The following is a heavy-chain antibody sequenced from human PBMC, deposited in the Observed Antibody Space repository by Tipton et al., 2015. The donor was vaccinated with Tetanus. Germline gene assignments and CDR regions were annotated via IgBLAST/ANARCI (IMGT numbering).Heavy chain of an antibody. CDR1: GGSISSSSYY. CDR2: IYYSGST. CDR3: ATSGGGHCGAKCLINFFDP. V-gene: IGHV4-39*07. J-gene: IGHJ5*02. D-gene: IGHD2-15*01. Sequence: TLSLTCTVSGGSISSSSYYWGWIRQPPGKGLEWIGSIYYSGSTYYNPSLKSRVTISVDTSKNQFSLNLSSVTAADTAVYYCATSGGGHCGAKCLINFFDPWGQGTLVTVSS.